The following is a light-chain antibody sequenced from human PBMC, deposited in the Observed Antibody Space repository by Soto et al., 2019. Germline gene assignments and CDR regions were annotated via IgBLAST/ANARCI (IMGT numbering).Light chain of an antibody. CDR1: SSDVGAYKY. CDR3: TXYVGNDIWV. Sequence: QSVLTQPPSASGSPGQSVTISCTGTSSDVGAYKYVSWYQQYPGKAPKLMIYEVTKRPSGVPDRFSGSKSGNTASLTVSGLXXXXXAXYYXTXYVGNDIWVFGGGTKVTVL. V-gene: IGLV2-8*01. J-gene: IGLJ3*02. CDR2: EVT.